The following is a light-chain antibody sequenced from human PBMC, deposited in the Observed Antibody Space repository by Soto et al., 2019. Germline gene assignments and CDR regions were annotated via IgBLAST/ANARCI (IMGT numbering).Light chain of an antibody. CDR1: QRVTANY. CDR3: QQRSKWPLT. V-gene: IGKV3-11*01. CDR2: DAS. Sequence: EIVLTQSPVTLSLSPGERATLSCRASQRVTANYLAWYQQRPGQAPRLLIYDASKRATGIPARFSGSESGTDFTLTISSLEPEDFAVYYCQQRSKWPLTFGPGTKVDIK. J-gene: IGKJ3*01.